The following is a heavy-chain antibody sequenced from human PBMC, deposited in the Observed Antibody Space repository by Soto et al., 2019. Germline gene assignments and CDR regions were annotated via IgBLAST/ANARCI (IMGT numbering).Heavy chain of an antibody. Sequence: PSETLSRTCTVSGGSISSYYWSWIRQPPGKGLEWIGYIYYSGSTNYNPSLKSRVTISVDTSKNQFSLKLSSVTAADTAVYYCARDRWDLMGYYYGMDVWGQGTTVTVSS. CDR2: IYYSGST. D-gene: IGHD1-26*01. CDR3: ARDRWDLMGYYYGMDV. V-gene: IGHV4-59*01. J-gene: IGHJ6*02. CDR1: GGSISSYY.